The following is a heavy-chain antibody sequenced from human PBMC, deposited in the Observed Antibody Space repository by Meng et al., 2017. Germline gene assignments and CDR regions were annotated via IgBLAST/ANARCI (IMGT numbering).Heavy chain of an antibody. CDR1: GFTVGEYY. V-gene: IGHV3-11*04. CDR3: ARVGDTAYAFDY. Sequence: QGQLVWAGGGFVQPGGPLNLSCAASGFTVGEYYMSWTHQAPEKGLEWVSYIRSSGSAIYYADSVKGRFTISRDNAKNSLYLQINSLRAEDTAVYYCARVGDTAYAFDYWGQGTLVTVSS. J-gene: IGHJ4*02. CDR2: IRSSGSAI. D-gene: IGHD5-18*01.